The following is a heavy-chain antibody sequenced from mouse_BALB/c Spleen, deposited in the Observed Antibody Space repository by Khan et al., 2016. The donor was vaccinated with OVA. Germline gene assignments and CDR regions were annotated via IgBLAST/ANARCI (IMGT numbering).Heavy chain of an antibody. V-gene: IGHV5-17*02. D-gene: IGHD2-4*01. CDR2: VSFGSATI. CDR3: ARSLITTWYFDV. J-gene: IGHJ1*01. CDR1: GFTFSSFG. Sequence: EVALVESGGGLVQPGESRKLSCAASGFTFSSFGMHWVRQAPETGLEWVAYVSFGSATIYYADTVKGRFTISRDNPKNTLFLQMTSLRSEDTAIYYCARSLITTWYFDVWGAGTTVTVSS.